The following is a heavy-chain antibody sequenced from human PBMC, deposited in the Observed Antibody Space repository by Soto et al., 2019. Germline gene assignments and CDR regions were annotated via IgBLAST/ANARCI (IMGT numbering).Heavy chain of an antibody. CDR1: GGSISSGGYY. Sequence: SETLSLTCTVSGGSISSGGYYWSWIRQHPGKGLEWIGYIYYSGSTYYNPSLKSRVTISVDTSKNQFSLKLSSVTAADTAVYYCARGPPGSSRIMDYWGQGTLVTVSS. V-gene: IGHV4-31*03. CDR2: IYYSGST. J-gene: IGHJ4*02. CDR3: ARGPPGSSRIMDY. D-gene: IGHD2-15*01.